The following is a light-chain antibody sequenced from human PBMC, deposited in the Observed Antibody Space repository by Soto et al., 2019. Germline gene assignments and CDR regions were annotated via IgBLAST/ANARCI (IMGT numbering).Light chain of an antibody. CDR3: QQYKTFSRT. CDR1: QSISSW. CDR2: DAS. J-gene: IGKJ1*01. V-gene: IGKV1-5*01. Sequence: DIQMTHSPSTLSASVGDRVTITCRSSQSISSWLVWYQQKPGKAPKLLIYDASSLQSGVPSRFSGSGSGTEFTLTISSLQPDDFATYYCQQYKTFSRTLGQGTKVDIK.